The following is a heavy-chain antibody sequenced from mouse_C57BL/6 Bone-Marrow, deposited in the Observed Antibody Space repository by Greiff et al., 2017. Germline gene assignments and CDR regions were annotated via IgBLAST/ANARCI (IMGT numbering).Heavy chain of an antibody. CDR2: INYDGSST. CDR1: GFTFSDYC. V-gene: IGHV5-16*01. J-gene: IGHJ4*01. CDR3: AREDDGCYAMDY. Sequence: EVKLVESEGGLVQPGSSMKLSCTASGFTFSDYCMAWVRQVPEKGLEWVANINYDGSSTYYLDSLKSRFIISRDNAKNILYLQMSSLKSEDTATYYCAREDDGCYAMDYWGQGTSVTVSS. D-gene: IGHD2-3*01.